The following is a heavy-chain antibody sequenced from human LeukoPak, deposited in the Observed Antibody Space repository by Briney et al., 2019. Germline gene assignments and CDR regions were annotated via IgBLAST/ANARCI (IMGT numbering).Heavy chain of an antibody. CDR1: GGSISSSSYY. CDR2: IYYSGST. V-gene: IGHV4-39*01. CDR3: ARHGRSSSWYGLVGWFDP. J-gene: IGHJ5*02. Sequence: SETLSLTCTVSGGSISSSSYYWGWIRQPPGKGLEWIWSIYYSGSTYYNPSLKSRVTISVDTSKNQFSLKLSSVTAADTAVYYCARHGRSSSWYGLVGWFDPWGQGTLVTVSS. D-gene: IGHD6-13*01.